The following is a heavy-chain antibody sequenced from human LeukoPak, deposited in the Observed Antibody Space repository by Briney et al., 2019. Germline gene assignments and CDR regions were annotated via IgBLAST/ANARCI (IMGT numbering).Heavy chain of an antibody. CDR2: IYYSGST. Sequence: PSETLSLTCTVSGGSISSYYWSWIRRPPGKGLEWIGYIYYSGSTNYNPSLKSRVTISVDTSKNQFSLKLSSVTAADTAVYYCARAKMGATTNFDYWGQGTLVTVSS. V-gene: IGHV4-59*01. CDR3: ARAKMGATTNFDY. D-gene: IGHD1-26*01. CDR1: GGSISSYY. J-gene: IGHJ4*02.